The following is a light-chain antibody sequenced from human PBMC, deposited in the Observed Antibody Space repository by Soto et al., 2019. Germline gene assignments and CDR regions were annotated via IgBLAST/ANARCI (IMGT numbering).Light chain of an antibody. CDR1: SSNIRSNT. CDR2: SNN. Sequence: QSVLTQRPSASGTPGQRVTISCSGSSSNIRSNTVNWYQQLPGTAPKLLIYSNNQRPSGVPDRFSGSKSGTSASLAISGLQSEDEADYYCAAWDDSLNGVVFGGGTKLTVL. V-gene: IGLV1-44*01. CDR3: AAWDDSLNGVV. J-gene: IGLJ2*01.